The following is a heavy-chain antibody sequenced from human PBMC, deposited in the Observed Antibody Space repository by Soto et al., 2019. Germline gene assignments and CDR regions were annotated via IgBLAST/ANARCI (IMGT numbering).Heavy chain of an antibody. Sequence: TSETLSLTCAVYGGSXSGYYWSWIRQPPGKGLEWIGEINHSGSTNYNPSLKSRVTISVDTSKNQFSLKLSSVTAADTAVYYCARSITMVRGVIMVNWFDPWGQGTLVTVSS. J-gene: IGHJ5*02. D-gene: IGHD3-10*01. CDR1: GGSXSGYY. CDR2: INHSGST. V-gene: IGHV4-34*01. CDR3: ARSITMVRGVIMVNWFDP.